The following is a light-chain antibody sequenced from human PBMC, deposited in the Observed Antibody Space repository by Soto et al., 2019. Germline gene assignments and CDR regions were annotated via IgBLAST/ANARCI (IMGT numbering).Light chain of an antibody. Sequence: QSALSQPASVSGSPGQSITISCTGTSSDVGGYNYVSWYQQYPGKAPKLMIYDVSNRPSGVSNRFSGSKSGNTASLTISGLQAEDEADYYCSSYTSRSRVFGGGTKLTV. J-gene: IGLJ2*01. CDR2: DVS. CDR1: SSDVGGYNY. CDR3: SSYTSRSRV. V-gene: IGLV2-14*01.